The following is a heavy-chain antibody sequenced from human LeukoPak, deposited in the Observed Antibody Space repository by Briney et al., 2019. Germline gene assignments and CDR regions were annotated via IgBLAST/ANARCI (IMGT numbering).Heavy chain of an antibody. CDR2: IWYDGSNK. CDR1: GFAFSSYG. D-gene: IGHD3-22*01. Sequence: PGGSLRLSCAASGFAFSSYGMHWVRQAPGKGLEWVAVIWYDGSNKYYADSVKGRFTISRDNSKNTLYLQMNSLRAEDTAVYYCARENGGVVVITGWGQGTLVTVSS. CDR3: ARENGGVVVITG. V-gene: IGHV3-33*01. J-gene: IGHJ4*02.